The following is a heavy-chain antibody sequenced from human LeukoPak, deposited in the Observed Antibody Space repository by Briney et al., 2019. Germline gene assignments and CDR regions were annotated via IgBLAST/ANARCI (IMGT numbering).Heavy chain of an antibody. V-gene: IGHV1-2*02. CDR1: GYTFTGYY. J-gene: IGHJ4*02. D-gene: IGHD2-2*01. Sequence: GSVKVSCKASGYTFTGYYMHWVRQAPGQGLEGMGWINRNSGGTNYAQKFQGRATMTRDTSISTAYMELSRLRSDDTAVYYCARWGIVVVPAAHFDYWGQGTLVTVSS. CDR3: ARWGIVVVPAAHFDY. CDR2: INRNSGGT.